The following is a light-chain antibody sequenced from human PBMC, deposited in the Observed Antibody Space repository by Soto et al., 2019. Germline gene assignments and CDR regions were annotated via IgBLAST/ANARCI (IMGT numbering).Light chain of an antibody. CDR3: QQWSDWPPT. J-gene: IGKJ4*01. CDR2: WAS. Sequence: DIVMTQSPDSLAVSLGERATVNCKSSQSVLYRSNNNNYLAWYQQKPGQPPKLLIYWASTREFGVPDRFSGSGSGTDFTLTISSLQAEDVAVYYCQQWSDWPPTFGGGTKVEI. V-gene: IGKV4-1*01. CDR1: QSVLYRSNNNNY.